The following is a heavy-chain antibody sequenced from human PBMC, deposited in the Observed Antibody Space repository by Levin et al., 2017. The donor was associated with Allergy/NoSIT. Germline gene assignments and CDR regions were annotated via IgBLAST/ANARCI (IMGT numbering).Heavy chain of an antibody. V-gene: IGHV3-30*04. J-gene: IGHJ4*02. CDR3: AASWGSYRPYFDY. CDR1: GITFSSYA. Sequence: GESLKISCAASGITFSSYAMYWVRQAPGKGLEWLAIISYDGSNKFYADSVKGRFTISRDNSKDTLFLQMNSLRAGDTAVYYCAASWGSYRPYFDYWGQGTLVTVSS. CDR2: ISYDGSNK. D-gene: IGHD3-16*02.